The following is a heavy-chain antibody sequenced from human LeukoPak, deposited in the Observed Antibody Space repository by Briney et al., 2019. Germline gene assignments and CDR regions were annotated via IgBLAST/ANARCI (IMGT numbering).Heavy chain of an antibody. J-gene: IGHJ5*02. V-gene: IGHV4-61*02. CDR3: ARLCSSTSCLTRFDP. CDR2: IYTSGST. CDR1: GGSISSGSYY. D-gene: IGHD2-2*01. Sequence: SETLSLTCTVSGGSISSGSYYWSWIRQPAGKGLEWIGRIYTSGSTNYNPSLKSRVTISVDTSKNQFSLKLSSVTAADTAVYYCARLCSSTSCLTRFDPWGQGTLVTVSS.